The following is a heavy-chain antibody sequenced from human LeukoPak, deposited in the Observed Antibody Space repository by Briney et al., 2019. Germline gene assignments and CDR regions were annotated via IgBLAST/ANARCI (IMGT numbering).Heavy chain of an antibody. CDR3: SAGGYSGFDFGF. Sequence: PGGSLRLSCAASGFSFTNAWVSGVRQAPGKGLEWVGRIKSKTDGGTTDYAAPVKGRFTISRDDSKNTLYLQMNSLKSEDTAMYYCSAGGYSGFDFGFGGQGTLVTVSS. CDR1: GFSFTNAW. V-gene: IGHV3-15*01. J-gene: IGHJ4*02. D-gene: IGHD5-12*01. CDR2: IKSKTDGGTT.